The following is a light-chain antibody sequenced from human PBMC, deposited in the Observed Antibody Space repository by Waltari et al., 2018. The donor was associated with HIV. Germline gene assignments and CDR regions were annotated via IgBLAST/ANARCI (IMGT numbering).Light chain of an antibody. J-gene: IGLJ3*02. CDR2: KDI. Sequence: SYELTQTPSVSVSPGQTARTSCSRGALPKKYSSWYGQKPGQAPVLIIYKDIERPSGIPERISGSRSGTGVTLTISDVQAEDEGDYYCQSTDHDGTWGFGGGTKLTVL. V-gene: IGLV3-25*03. CDR1: ALPKKY. CDR3: QSTDHDGTWG.